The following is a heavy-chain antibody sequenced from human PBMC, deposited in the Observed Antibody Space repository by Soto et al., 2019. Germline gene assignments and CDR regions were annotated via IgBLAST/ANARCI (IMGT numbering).Heavy chain of an antibody. CDR1: GYTFTSYG. V-gene: IGHV1-18*01. CDR2: ISAYNGNT. D-gene: IGHD6-13*01. J-gene: IGHJ4*02. Sequence: QVQLVQSGAEVKKPGASVKVSCKASGYTFTSYGISWVRQAPGQGLEWMGWISAYNGNTNYAQKLQGRVTMTTDTSATTAYMGLRSLGSDDTALYYWARDPPTIASAGREDYWGQGTLVTVSS. CDR3: ARDPPTIASAGREDY.